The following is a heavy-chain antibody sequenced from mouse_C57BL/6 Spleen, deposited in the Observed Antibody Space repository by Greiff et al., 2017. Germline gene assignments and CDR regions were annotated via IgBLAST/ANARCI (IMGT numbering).Heavy chain of an antibody. D-gene: IGHD2-4*01. CDR1: GYTFTSYW. CDR2: IYPGNSDT. CDR3: TRSKEYDYDPYYYAMDY. V-gene: IGHV1-5*01. J-gene: IGHJ4*01. Sequence: EVQLVESGTVLARPGASVKMSCKTSGYTFTSYWMHWVKQRPGQGLEWIGAIYPGNSDTSYNQKFKGKAKLTAVTSASTAYMELSSLTNEDSAVYYCTRSKEYDYDPYYYAMDYWGQGTSVTVSS.